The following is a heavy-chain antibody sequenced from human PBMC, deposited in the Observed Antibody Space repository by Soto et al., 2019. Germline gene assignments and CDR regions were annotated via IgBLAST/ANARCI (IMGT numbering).Heavy chain of an antibody. CDR1: GFSFRTYA. Sequence: PGGSLRLSCAASGFSFRTYATGWVRQAPGKGLEWVSVMSNSGDLRYYADSVKGRFTISRDNYENTLYLQMNSLRAEDAATYYCAKDAARTNGWYYFDYWGQGPTVTVCS. J-gene: IGHJ4*02. D-gene: IGHD6-19*01. CDR2: MSNSGDLR. CDR3: AKDAARTNGWYYFDY. V-gene: IGHV3-23*01.